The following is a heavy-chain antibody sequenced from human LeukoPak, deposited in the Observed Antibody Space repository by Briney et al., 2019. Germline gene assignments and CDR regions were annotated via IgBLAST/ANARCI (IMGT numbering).Heavy chain of an antibody. D-gene: IGHD3-16*01. CDR1: GDSVSSNSAA. V-gene: IGHV6-1*01. CDR2: TYYRSKWYN. Sequence: SQTLSLTCAISGDSVSSNSAAWNRIRQTPSRGLEWLGRTYYRSKWYNDYAVSVKSRITINPDTSKNQFSLQLNSVTPEDTAVYYCARSLGEEAFDIWGQGTMVTVSS. J-gene: IGHJ3*02. CDR3: ARSLGEEAFDI.